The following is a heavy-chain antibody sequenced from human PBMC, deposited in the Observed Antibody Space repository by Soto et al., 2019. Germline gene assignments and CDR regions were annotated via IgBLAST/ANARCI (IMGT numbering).Heavy chain of an antibody. CDR3: ARGYSSGWFHVGAFDI. Sequence: GSLLLSCSASGSTFSSYWMHWVRQAPGKGLVWVSLINSDGSSTSYADSVKGRFTISRDNAKNTLYLQMNSLRAEDTAVYYCARGYSSGWFHVGAFDIWGQGTMVTVSS. V-gene: IGHV3-74*01. CDR2: INSDGSST. D-gene: IGHD6-19*01. J-gene: IGHJ3*02. CDR1: GSTFSSYW.